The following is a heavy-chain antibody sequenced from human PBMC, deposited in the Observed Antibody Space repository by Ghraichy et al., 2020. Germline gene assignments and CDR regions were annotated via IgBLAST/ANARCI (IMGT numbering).Heavy chain of an antibody. V-gene: IGHV1-2*02. D-gene: IGHD5-12*01. CDR2: INPNSGGT. Sequence: ASVKVSCKASGYTFTGYYMHWVRQAPGQGLEWMGWINPNSGGTNYAQKFQGRVTMTRDTSISTAYMELSRLRSDDTAVYYCARASPVDIVATIFSFDYWGQGTLVTVSS. J-gene: IGHJ4*02. CDR3: ARASPVDIVATIFSFDY. CDR1: GYTFTGYY.